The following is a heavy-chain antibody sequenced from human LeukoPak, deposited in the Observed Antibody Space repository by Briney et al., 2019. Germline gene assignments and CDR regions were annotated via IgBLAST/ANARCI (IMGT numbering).Heavy chain of an antibody. CDR3: AKDFSNWHRD. V-gene: IGHV3-23*01. Sequence: GGSLRLSCAASGFTFSNYAMSWVRQAPGKGLEWVSTIHDSGAYAFYTDSVKGRFTISRDNSKNTLDLQMNSLRADDTAVYYCAKDFSNWHRDWGPGVLVTVSS. CDR1: GFTFSNYA. J-gene: IGHJ4*02. CDR2: IHDSGAYA. D-gene: IGHD1-1*01.